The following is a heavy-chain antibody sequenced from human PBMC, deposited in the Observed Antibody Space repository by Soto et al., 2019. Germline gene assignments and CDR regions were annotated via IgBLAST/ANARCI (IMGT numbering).Heavy chain of an antibody. D-gene: IGHD2-8*01. CDR3: ARGAVGYCTNGVCLWYYYYGMDV. Sequence: PXVTMSLTCAVYGGSFSGYYWSWIRQPPGKGLEWIGEINHSGGTNYNPSLKSRVTISVDTSKNQFSLKLSSVTAADTAVYYCARGAVGYCTNGVCLWYYYYGMDVWGQGTTVTVS. CDR1: GGSFSGYY. V-gene: IGHV4-34*01. CDR2: INHSGGT. J-gene: IGHJ6*02.